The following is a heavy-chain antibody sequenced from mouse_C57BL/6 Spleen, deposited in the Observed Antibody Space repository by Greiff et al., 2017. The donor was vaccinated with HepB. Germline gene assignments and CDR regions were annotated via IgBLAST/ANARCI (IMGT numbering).Heavy chain of an antibody. D-gene: IGHD2-5*01. CDR2: IYPGDGDT. Sequence: QVQLQQSGPELVKPGASVKISCKASGYAFSSSWMNWVKQRPGKGLEWIGRIYPGDGDTNYNGKFKGKATLTADKSSSTAYMQLSSLTSEDSAVYFGAREGYSNYDYAMDYWGQGTSGTVSS. CDR3: AREGYSNYDYAMDY. V-gene: IGHV1-82*01. CDR1: GYAFSSSW. J-gene: IGHJ4*01.